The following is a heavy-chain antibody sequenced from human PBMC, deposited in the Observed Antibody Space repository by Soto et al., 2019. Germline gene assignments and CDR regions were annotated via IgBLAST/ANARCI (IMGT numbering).Heavy chain of an antibody. D-gene: IGHD2-15*01. CDR1: RFTFSSYG. CDR3: GSVVDAPWQVDV. CDR2: ISYDGSNK. Sequence: LRLSCAASRFTFSSYGMHWVRQAPGKGLEWVAVISYDGSNKCYADSVKGRFTISRDNSKNTLYLQMNSLRAEDTAVYYCGSVVDAPWQVDVWGQGTTVTVSS. V-gene: IGHV3-30*03. J-gene: IGHJ6*02.